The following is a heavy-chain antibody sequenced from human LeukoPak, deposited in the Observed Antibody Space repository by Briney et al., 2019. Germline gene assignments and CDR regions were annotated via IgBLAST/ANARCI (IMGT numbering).Heavy chain of an antibody. Sequence: GGSLRLSCAASGFTFSNYGMHWVRQAPGKGLEWVALIWYDGSNKYYTDSVKGRLTTSRDNSKDTLFLQMNSLRAEDTAVYYCAREGPRGNSQFDYWGQGTLVTVST. J-gene: IGHJ4*02. CDR1: GFTFSNYG. CDR2: IWYDGSNK. V-gene: IGHV3-33*01. CDR3: AREGPRGNSQFDY.